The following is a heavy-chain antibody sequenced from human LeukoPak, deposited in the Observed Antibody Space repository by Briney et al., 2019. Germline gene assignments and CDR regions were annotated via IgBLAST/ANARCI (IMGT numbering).Heavy chain of an antibody. Sequence: AGGSLRLSCAASGFTFSSYVMHWVRQAPGKGLEWVAFIRYDGSNKYYADSVKGRFTISRDSSKNTLYLQMNSLRAEDTAAYYCAKDLGIAVAADYWGQGTLVTVSS. J-gene: IGHJ4*02. CDR1: GFTFSSYV. D-gene: IGHD6-19*01. V-gene: IGHV3-30*02. CDR3: AKDLGIAVAADY. CDR2: IRYDGSNK.